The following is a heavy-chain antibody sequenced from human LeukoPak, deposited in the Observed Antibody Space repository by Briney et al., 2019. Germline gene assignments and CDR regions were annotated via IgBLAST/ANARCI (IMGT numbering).Heavy chain of an antibody. CDR1: EFTFSKAW. J-gene: IGHJ4*02. Sequence: GGSLRLACVASEFTFSKAWMSWVRQAPGKGLEWVGRIKSKSDGGTVDYAAPVKGRFTISRDDSKNTLYLQMNILETEDTAIYYRTTDQSSGWFFFDYWGQGALVAVSS. D-gene: IGHD6-19*01. CDR2: IKSKSDGGTV. V-gene: IGHV3-15*01. CDR3: TTDQSSGWFFFDY.